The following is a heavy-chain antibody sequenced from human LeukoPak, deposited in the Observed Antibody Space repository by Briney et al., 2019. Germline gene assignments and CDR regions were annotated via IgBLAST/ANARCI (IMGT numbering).Heavy chain of an antibody. CDR2: INHSGST. J-gene: IGHJ4*02. CDR3: ARARAYYYGAGSYFDY. CDR1: GGSFSGYY. D-gene: IGHD3-10*01. Sequence: SETLSLTCAVYGGSFSGYYWSWIRQPPGKGLEWIGEINHSGSTNYNPSLKRRVTISVDTSKNQFSLKLSSVTAADTAVYYCARARAYYYGAGSYFDYWGQGTLVTVSS. V-gene: IGHV4-34*01.